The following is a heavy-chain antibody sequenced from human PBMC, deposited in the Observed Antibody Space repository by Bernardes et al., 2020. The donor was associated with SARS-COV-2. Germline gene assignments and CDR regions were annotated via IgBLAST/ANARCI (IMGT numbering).Heavy chain of an antibody. CDR1: GFTFSTYC. Sequence: GGSLRLSCAASGFTFSTYCMNWVRQAPGKGLEWVASIGTSGNIFYADSVKGRFTISRDDGNNSLFLQMNTLRAEDTAVYYCVRDSHYYSSLYYFAMDVWGQGTTVTVSS. V-gene: IGHV3-21*01. J-gene: IGHJ6*02. CDR2: IGTSGNI. D-gene: IGHD3-10*01. CDR3: VRDSHYYSSLYYFAMDV.